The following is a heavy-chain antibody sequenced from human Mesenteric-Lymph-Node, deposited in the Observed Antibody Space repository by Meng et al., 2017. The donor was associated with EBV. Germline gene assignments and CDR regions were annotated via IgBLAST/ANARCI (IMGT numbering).Heavy chain of an antibody. Sequence: QLQLQESGPGVVRPSETLSLTCTVSGGSISSSSYYWGWIRQPPGKGLEWIGSIYSGGRTYYSPSLESRVTISVDTSKNQFSLKLNSVTAADTSVYFCASLLIVFGGVIVDYWGQGALVTVSS. V-gene: IGHV4-39*01. D-gene: IGHD3-16*02. J-gene: IGHJ4*02. CDR2: IYSGGRT. CDR1: GGSISSSSYY. CDR3: ASLLIVFGGVIVDY.